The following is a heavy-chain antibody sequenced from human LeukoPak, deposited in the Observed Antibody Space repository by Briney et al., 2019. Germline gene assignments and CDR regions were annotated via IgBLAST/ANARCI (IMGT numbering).Heavy chain of an antibody. CDR3: ARGRLLTDI. CDR2: INHGGST. V-gene: IGHV4-34*01. J-gene: IGHJ3*02. CDR1: GGSFSGYY. Sequence: PSETLSLTCAVYGGSFSGYYWSWIRQPPGKGLEWIGEINHGGSTNYNPSLKSRVTISVDTSKNQFSLKLSSVTAADTAVYYCARGRLLTDIWGQGTMVTVSS.